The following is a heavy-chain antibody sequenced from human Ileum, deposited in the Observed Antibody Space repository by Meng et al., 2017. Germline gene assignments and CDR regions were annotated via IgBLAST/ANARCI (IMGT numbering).Heavy chain of an antibody. V-gene: IGHV3-23*01. D-gene: IGHD5-18*01. Sequence: GGSLRLSCAASGFTFSSYAMSWVRQAPGKGLEWVSAISGSGGSTYYADSVKGRFTISRDNSKNTLYLQMNSLRAEDTAVYYCAKDATPLDTARVTGLDYWGQGTLVTVSS. CDR1: GFTFSSYA. CDR2: ISGSGGST. CDR3: AKDATPLDTARVTGLDY. J-gene: IGHJ4*02.